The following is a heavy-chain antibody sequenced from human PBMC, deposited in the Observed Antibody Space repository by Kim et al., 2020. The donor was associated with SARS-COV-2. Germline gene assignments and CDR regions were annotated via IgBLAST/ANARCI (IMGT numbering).Heavy chain of an antibody. CDR3: ARVSVAGTGLDY. V-gene: IGHV1-18*01. Sequence: NHAQKCQDRVTLTTESSTSTVYMELRSLRSDDTAVYYCARVSVAGTGLDYWGQGTLVTVSS. J-gene: IGHJ4*02.